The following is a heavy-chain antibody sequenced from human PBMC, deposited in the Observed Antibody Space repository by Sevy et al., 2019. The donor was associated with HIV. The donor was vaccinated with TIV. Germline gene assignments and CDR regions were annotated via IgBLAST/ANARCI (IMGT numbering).Heavy chain of an antibody. Sequence: SETLSLTCTVSGGSISSSSYYWGWIRQPPGKGLEWIGSIYYSGSTYYNPSLKSRVTISVDTSKNQFSLKLSSVTAADTAVYYCARPQAGIAVAGTGYYFHYWGQGTLVTVSS. D-gene: IGHD6-19*01. CDR1: GGSISSSSYY. CDR2: IYYSGST. V-gene: IGHV4-39*01. CDR3: ARPQAGIAVAGTGYYFHY. J-gene: IGHJ4*02.